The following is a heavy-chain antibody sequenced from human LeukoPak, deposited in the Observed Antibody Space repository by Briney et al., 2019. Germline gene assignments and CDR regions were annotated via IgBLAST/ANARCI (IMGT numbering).Heavy chain of an antibody. D-gene: IGHD3-16*01. CDR2: INTHGSST. CDR3: LAGYYYYYMDV. Sequence: PGGPLRLSCAASGFAFSNYWLHSVRQVPGKGLEWVARINTHGSSTNYADSVKGRFTISRDNAKNTLYLQMTSLSAEGTAVYYALAGYYYYYMDVWGKGTTVTVSS. V-gene: IGHV3-74*01. J-gene: IGHJ6*03. CDR1: GFAFSNYW.